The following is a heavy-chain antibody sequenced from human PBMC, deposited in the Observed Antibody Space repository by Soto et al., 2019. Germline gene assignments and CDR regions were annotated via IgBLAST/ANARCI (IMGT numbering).Heavy chain of an antibody. CDR1: GYPFSTYG. J-gene: IGHJ6*02. CDR2: ISGYNGQT. Sequence: QGQLVQSAPEVRKPGASVKVSCKASGYPFSTYGISWVRQAPGQGLEWMGWISGYNGQTNYAQKFRGRVTFTTDTSATTAYMELRRLRSADTATYFCARDGRKELWVEGLNAMDVWGQGTTVTVSS. D-gene: IGHD1-1*01. V-gene: IGHV1-18*01. CDR3: ARDGRKELWVEGLNAMDV.